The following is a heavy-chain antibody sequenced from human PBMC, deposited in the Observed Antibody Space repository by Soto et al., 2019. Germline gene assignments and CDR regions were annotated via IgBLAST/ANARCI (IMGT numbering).Heavy chain of an antibody. J-gene: IGHJ4*02. CDR3: AKSKGNDSSGYPLAYFDY. CDR1: GFTFSNYA. Sequence: EVQMLESGGGLVQPGGSLRLSCAASGFTFSNYAMSWVRQAPGKGLEWVSAVSGSGGSTYYADSVKGRFTISRDNSKNTLYLQLNSLRAEDTAVYYCAKSKGNDSSGYPLAYFDYWGQGTLVTGSS. CDR2: VSGSGGST. V-gene: IGHV3-23*01. D-gene: IGHD3-22*01.